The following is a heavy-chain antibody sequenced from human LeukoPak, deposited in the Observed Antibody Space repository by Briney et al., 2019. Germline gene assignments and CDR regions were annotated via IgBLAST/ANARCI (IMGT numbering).Heavy chain of an antibody. CDR1: GCTFSSYA. J-gene: IGHJ4*02. CDR2: SIPIFGTS. V-gene: IGHV1-69*06. CDR3: PRCGCSAVGGIID. D-gene: IGHD3-10*01. Sequence: SSVTVSCKASGCTFSSYAISWVRQAPGQGLEWMGGSIPIFGTSNKLQKFQGRVTITADKSTSTAYMELSNLRSKDTAVYYFPRCGCSAVGGIIDWGQGTLVTVSS.